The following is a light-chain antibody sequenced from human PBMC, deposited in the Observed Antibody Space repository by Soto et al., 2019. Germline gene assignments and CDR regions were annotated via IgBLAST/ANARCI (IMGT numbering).Light chain of an antibody. J-gene: IGKJ1*01. V-gene: IGKV3-15*01. Sequence: QSTGALSLSPGRRAALSCRASQGVNSNLAWYQQKPGQAPKLLIYAASTMATGIPARFSGSGSGTDFTLTISCLQSEDFATYYCQQYYSYPLTFGQGTKVDIK. CDR3: QQYYSYPLT. CDR2: AAS. CDR1: QGVNSN.